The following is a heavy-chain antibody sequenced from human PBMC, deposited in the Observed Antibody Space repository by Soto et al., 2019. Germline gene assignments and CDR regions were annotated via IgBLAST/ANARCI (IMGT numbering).Heavy chain of an antibody. Sequence: EVQLLESGGGLVQPGGSLRLSCAASGFTFSSYAMSWVRQAPGKGLEWVSAISGSGGSTYYADSVKGRFTISRDNSKNPLYLQMNRLRAEDTAVYYCAKDALGYCISTSCLGPDYWGQGTLVTVSS. CDR2: ISGSGGST. J-gene: IGHJ4*02. CDR1: GFTFSSYA. CDR3: AKDALGYCISTSCLGPDY. D-gene: IGHD2-2*01. V-gene: IGHV3-23*01.